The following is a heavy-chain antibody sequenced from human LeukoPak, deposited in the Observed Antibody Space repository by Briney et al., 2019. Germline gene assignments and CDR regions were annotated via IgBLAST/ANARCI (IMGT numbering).Heavy chain of an antibody. CDR3: ARDGSGSYYDRGWFDP. D-gene: IGHD3-10*01. Sequence: ASVKVSCKASAYTFTSYNINWVRQATGQGLEWMGWMNPNSGNTGYTQKFQGRVTMTRNTSISTAYMELSSLTSEDTAVYYCARDGSGSYYDRGWFDPWGQGTLVTVSS. CDR1: AYTFTSYN. CDR2: MNPNSGNT. J-gene: IGHJ5*02. V-gene: IGHV1-8*01.